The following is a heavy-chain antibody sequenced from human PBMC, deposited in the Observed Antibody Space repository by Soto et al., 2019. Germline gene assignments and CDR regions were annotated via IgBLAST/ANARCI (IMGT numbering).Heavy chain of an antibody. J-gene: IGHJ4*02. Sequence: PSETLSLTCTVSADSITNDFDSWAWVRQPPGKGLEWIGTVYHSGSTFYNPSLNSRVTVSVDTSKKQFSLKMNSVTAADTAVYYCARQRFTMIVRLGEFDYWGQGTLVTVSS. CDR2: VYHSGST. D-gene: IGHD3-22*01. CDR1: ADSITNDFDS. V-gene: IGHV4-39*01. CDR3: ARQRFTMIVRLGEFDY.